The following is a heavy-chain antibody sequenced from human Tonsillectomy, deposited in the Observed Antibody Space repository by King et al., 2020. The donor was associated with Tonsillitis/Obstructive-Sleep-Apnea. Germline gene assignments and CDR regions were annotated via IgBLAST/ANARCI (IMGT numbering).Heavy chain of an antibody. Sequence: VQLQQWGAGLLKPSETLSLTCAVYGGSLSGYHWIWIRQPPGKGLAWIGEINHSGSTNYNPSLKSRVTISVDTSKNQFSLKLRSVTAADTAVYYCARGSVAVAGTGYDYWGLGTLVTVSS. CDR3: ARGSVAVAGTGYDY. J-gene: IGHJ4*02. V-gene: IGHV4-34*01. CDR2: INHSGST. CDR1: GGSLSGYH. D-gene: IGHD6-19*01.